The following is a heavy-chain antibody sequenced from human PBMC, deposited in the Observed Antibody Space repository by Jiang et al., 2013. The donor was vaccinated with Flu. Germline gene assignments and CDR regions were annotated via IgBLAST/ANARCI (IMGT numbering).Heavy chain of an antibody. CDR2: FDPEGGET. Sequence: SGAEVKKPGASAKVSCKVSGYTLTELSMHWVRQAPGKGLEWMGGFDPEGGETIYAQKFQGRVTMTEDTSTDTAYMELSSLRSEDTAVYYCATWKGFGEFLFDYWGQGTLVTVSS. CDR1: GYTLTELS. V-gene: IGHV1-24*01. D-gene: IGHD3-10*01. CDR3: ATWKGFGEFLFDY. J-gene: IGHJ4*02.